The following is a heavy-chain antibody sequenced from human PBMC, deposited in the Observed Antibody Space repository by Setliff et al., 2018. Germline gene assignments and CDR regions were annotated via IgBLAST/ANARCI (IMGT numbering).Heavy chain of an antibody. CDR3: ARGGYNSRSGYSAYYYDY. V-gene: IGHV4-39*07. CDR1: GGSISSSSYY. J-gene: IGHJ4*02. D-gene: IGHD3-3*01. Sequence: SETLSLTCTVSGGSISSSSYYWGWIRQPPGKGLEWIGSIYYSGSTYYNPSLMSRVIISIDMSRKQFSLKLSSVTAADTAMYFCARGGYNSRSGYSAYYYDYWGQGALVTVSS. CDR2: IYYSGST.